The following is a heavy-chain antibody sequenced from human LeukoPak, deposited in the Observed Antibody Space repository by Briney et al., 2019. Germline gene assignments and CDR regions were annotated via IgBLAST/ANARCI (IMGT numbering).Heavy chain of an antibody. V-gene: IGHV1-58*02. J-gene: IGHJ4*02. Sequence: SAKVSCKASGFTFTSSTIQWVRQARGQRLEWIGWIVVGSGNTNYAQKFQERVIITRDMSTTTVYMGLSSLRSEDTAVYYCAGTPWFGELTLDYWGQGTLVTVSS. CDR2: IVVGSGNT. D-gene: IGHD3-10*01. CDR3: AGTPWFGELTLDY. CDR1: GFTFTSST.